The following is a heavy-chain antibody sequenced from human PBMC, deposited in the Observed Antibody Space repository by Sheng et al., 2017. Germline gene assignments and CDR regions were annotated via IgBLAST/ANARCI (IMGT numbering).Heavy chain of an antibody. Sequence: EVQLVESGGGLVQPGGSLRLSCSGSGFSFSNYAMTWVRQAPGKGLEWVATVINDGRGYYADFVKGRFTISRDNSKNTMYLEMNMPRAEDTAIYYCAKGHPSILGYWGQGTLVTVSS. D-gene: IGHD2-2*01. CDR3: AKGHPSILGY. CDR2: VINDGRG. V-gene: IGHV3-23*04. J-gene: IGHJ4*02. CDR1: GFSFSNYA.